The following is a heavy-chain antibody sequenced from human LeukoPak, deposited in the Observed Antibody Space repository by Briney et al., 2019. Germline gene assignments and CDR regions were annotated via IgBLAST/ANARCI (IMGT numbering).Heavy chain of an antibody. CDR1: GFTFDNYA. CDR3: AKAMSSTSLYHYHGMDV. CDR2: ISGSGDGT. V-gene: IGHV3-23*01. D-gene: IGHD2-2*01. J-gene: IGHJ6*02. Sequence: GGSLRLSCTASGFTFDNYAMIWVRQASGKGLEWVSVISGSGDGTDSADSVRGRFTISRDNSKNTLYLEMNSLRAEDTAVYHCAKAMSSTSLYHYHGMDVWGQGTTVTVSS.